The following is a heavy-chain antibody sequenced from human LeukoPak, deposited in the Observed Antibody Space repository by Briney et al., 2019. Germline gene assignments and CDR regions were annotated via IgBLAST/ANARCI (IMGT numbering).Heavy chain of an antibody. Sequence: GGSLRLSCAASEFTFSSYSMNWVRQAPGKGLEWVSYITNSGNSKSYADSVKGRFTISRDNARNSVFLQMSGLRVEDTAVYYCARDPVEWELLLDYWGQGTLVTVSS. D-gene: IGHD1-26*01. J-gene: IGHJ4*02. CDR1: EFTFSSYS. CDR2: ITNSGNSK. V-gene: IGHV3-48*04. CDR3: ARDPVEWELLLDY.